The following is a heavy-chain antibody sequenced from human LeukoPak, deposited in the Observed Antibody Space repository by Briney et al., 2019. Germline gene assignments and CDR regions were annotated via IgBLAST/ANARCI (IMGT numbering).Heavy chain of an antibody. D-gene: IGHD2-2*01. J-gene: IGHJ6*03. V-gene: IGHV3-23*01. CDR1: GFTFTNYG. CDR3: AKEGDCSSTSCYSDGWDGTYYYYYYMDV. CDR2: ISGSGGST. Sequence: PGGSLRLSCAASGFTFTNYGMNWVRQAPGKGLEWVSSISGSGGSTSYANSVKGRFTISRDNSRTTLYLQMNSLRADDTAVYYCAKEGDCSSTSCYSDGWDGTYYYYYYMDVWGKGTTVTVSS.